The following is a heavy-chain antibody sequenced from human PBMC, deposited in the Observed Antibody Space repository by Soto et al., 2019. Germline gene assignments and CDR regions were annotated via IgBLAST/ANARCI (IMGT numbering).Heavy chain of an antibody. D-gene: IGHD2-21*02. V-gene: IGHV3-30-3*01. CDR2: ISYDGSNK. CDR3: ARSPGGVVTAMYYFDY. J-gene: IGHJ4*02. CDR1: GFTFSSYA. Sequence: GESLKISCAASGFTFSSYAMHWVRQAPGKGLEWVAVISYDGSNKYYADSVKGRFTISRDNSKNTLYLQMNSLRAEDTAVYYCARSPGGVVTAMYYFDYWGQGTLVTVSS.